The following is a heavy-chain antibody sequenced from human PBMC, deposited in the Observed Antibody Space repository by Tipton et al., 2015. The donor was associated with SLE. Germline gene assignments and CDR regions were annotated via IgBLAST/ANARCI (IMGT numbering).Heavy chain of an antibody. CDR2: VCNSVST. Sequence: TLSLTCTVSGASVSSFCWNWIRQSPGKGLEWIACVCNSVSTNYNPSLKSRVTISVDTSKNQFSLKLRSVTAADTAVYYCAREYSGYDYRTFDHWGQGTLVTVSS. CDR1: GASVSSFC. CDR3: AREYSGYDYRTFDH. D-gene: IGHD5-12*01. V-gene: IGHV4-4*08. J-gene: IGHJ4*02.